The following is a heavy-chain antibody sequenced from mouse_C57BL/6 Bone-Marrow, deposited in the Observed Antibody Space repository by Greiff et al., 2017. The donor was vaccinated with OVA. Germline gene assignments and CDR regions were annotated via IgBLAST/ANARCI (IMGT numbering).Heavy chain of an antibody. D-gene: IGHD1-1*01. V-gene: IGHV1-64*01. CDR2: IHPNSGST. CDR3: APITTAHFDY. Sequence: QVQLQQSGAELVKPGASVKLSCKASGYTFTSYWMHWVKQRPGQCLEWIGMIHPNSGSTNYNEKFKSKATLTVDKSSSTAYMQLSSLTSEDSAVYYCAPITTAHFDYWGQGTTLTVSS. J-gene: IGHJ2*01. CDR1: GYTFTSYW.